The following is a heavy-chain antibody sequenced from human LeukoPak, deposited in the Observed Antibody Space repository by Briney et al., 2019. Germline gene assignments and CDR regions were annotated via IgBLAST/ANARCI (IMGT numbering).Heavy chain of an antibody. CDR1: GFTFSSYG. CDR2: IWYDGSNK. CDR3: AKDRRGDSSGYGY. V-gene: IGHV3-33*06. J-gene: IGHJ4*02. Sequence: PGGSLRLSCAASGFTFSSYGMHWVRQAPGKGLEWVAVIWYDGSNKYYADSVKGRFTISRDNSKNTLYLQMNSLRAEDTAVYYCAKDRRGDSSGYGYWGQGTLVTVSS. D-gene: IGHD3-22*01.